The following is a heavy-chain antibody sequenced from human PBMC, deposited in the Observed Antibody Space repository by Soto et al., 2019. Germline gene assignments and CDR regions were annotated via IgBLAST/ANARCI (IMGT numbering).Heavy chain of an antibody. CDR3: AKVQYSGRPFDD. J-gene: IGHJ4*02. CDR2: ISVSGGST. V-gene: IGHV3-23*01. Sequence: XGSLRLSCPASGFTFSSYTMSWVRQAPGKGLEWVSAISVSGGSTYYADSVKGRFTISRDNSKNTLYLQMNSLRAEDTAVYYCAKVQYSGRPFDDWGQGTLVTVSS. CDR1: GFTFSSYT. D-gene: IGHD1-26*01.